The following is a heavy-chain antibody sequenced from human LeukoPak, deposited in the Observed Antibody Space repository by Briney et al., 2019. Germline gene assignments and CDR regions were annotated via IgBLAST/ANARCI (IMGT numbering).Heavy chain of an antibody. CDR1: GGSINSDF. V-gene: IGHV4-59*01. CDR3: ARGVLANYYDSSPNWFDP. D-gene: IGHD3-22*01. Sequence: SETLSLTCTVSGGSINSDFWSWIRQPPGKGLEWIGYIYYSGSTNYNPSLKSRVTISADTSKNQFSLKLSSVTAADTAVCYCARGVLANYYDSSPNWFDPWGQGTLVTVSS. CDR2: IYYSGST. J-gene: IGHJ5*02.